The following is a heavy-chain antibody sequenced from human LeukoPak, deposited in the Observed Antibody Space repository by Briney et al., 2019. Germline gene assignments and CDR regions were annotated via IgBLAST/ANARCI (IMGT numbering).Heavy chain of an antibody. J-gene: IGHJ3*02. CDR1: GYTFTTYG. CDR2: INTYNGNT. Sequence: ASVKVSCKASGYTFTTYGITWVRHAPGQGPEWMGWINTYNGNTHYAQKVQGGVTMTTDTSTATAYMELRSLRSDDTAVYYCARSYDSSGNDAFDIWGQGTMVTVSS. V-gene: IGHV1-18*01. D-gene: IGHD3-22*01. CDR3: ARSYDSSGNDAFDI.